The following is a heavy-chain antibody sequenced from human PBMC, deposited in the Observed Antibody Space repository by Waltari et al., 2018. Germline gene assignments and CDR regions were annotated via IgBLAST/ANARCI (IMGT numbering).Heavy chain of an antibody. D-gene: IGHD3-3*01. Sequence: QLQLQESGPGLVKPSETLSLTCTVSGGSMSTTSYYWGWIRQPPGKGLEWIGSINYSGSTDNNPSLKSRVTVSIDMSKNQFSLKLSSVTAADTAVYYCARPRASTYYDFSFDFWGQGILVPVSS. J-gene: IGHJ4*02. CDR2: INYSGST. CDR1: GGSMSTTSYY. V-gene: IGHV4-39*01. CDR3: ARPRASTYYDFSFDF.